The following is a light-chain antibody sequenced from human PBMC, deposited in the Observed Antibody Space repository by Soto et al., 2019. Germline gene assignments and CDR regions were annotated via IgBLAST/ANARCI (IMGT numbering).Light chain of an antibody. CDR2: GAS. V-gene: IGKV3-20*01. J-gene: IGKJ1*01. Sequence: GERATLSCRASQSVSSNKIAWYQQKPGQAPRLLIFGASSRATGIPDRFSGSGSGTDFTLTISRLEPEDLAVYYCQQYDSAPRTFGQGTKVDIK. CDR1: QSVSSNK. CDR3: QQYDSAPRT.